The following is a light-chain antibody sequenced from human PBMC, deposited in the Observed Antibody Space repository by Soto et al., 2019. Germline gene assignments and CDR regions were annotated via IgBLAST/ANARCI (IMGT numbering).Light chain of an antibody. CDR3: QQYNSYWT. CDR1: QSISSW. CDR2: KAS. V-gene: IGKV1-5*03. J-gene: IGKJ1*01. Sequence: DIQMTQSPSTLSASVGDRVTNTCRASQSISSWLAWYQQKPGKAPKLLIYKASNLESGVPLRFSGSGSGTEFTLTISSLQPDDFATYYCQQYNSYWTFGQGTKVEIK.